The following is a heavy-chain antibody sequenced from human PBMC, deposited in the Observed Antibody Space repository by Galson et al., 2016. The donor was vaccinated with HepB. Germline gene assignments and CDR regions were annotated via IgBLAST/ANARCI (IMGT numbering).Heavy chain of an antibody. V-gene: IGHV3-21*06. J-gene: IGHJ4*02. CDR2: ISSVSTHT. CDR3: AREYSSRSGLDL. D-gene: IGHD3-3*01. Sequence: SLRLSCAASGFTLGDYTMTWVRQAPGKGLEWVASISSVSTHTYYADSLRGSFTISRDNAQSSLYLQINSLRAEDTAVYYCAREYSSRSGLDLWGQGTLVTVSS. CDR1: GFTLGDYT.